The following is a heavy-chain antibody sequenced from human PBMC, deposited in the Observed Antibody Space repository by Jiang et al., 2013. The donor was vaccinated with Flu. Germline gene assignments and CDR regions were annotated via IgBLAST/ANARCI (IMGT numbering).Heavy chain of an antibody. Sequence: VQLVESGGGLVQPGGSLSLSCAASGFTVSTNYMSWVRQAPGKGLEWVSLIYSGGSTYYADSVKGRFTISRDNSKNTLYLQMNSLRAEDTAVYYCARDLGSYYYGMDVWGQGTTVTVSS. CDR3: ARDLGSYYYGMDV. D-gene: IGHD3-16*01. J-gene: IGHJ6*02. CDR2: IYSGGST. V-gene: IGHV3-66*01. CDR1: GFTVSTNY.